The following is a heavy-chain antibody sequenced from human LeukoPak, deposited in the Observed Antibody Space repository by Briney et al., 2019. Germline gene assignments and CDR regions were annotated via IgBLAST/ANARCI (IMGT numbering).Heavy chain of an antibody. J-gene: IGHJ4*02. CDR2: ISGNGRST. V-gene: IGHV3-64*01. CDR3: ARTTTPHYYGSGSYALGY. CDR1: GFTFSTYA. Sequence: GGSLRLSCTASGFTFSTYATHWVRQAPGKGLEYVSGISGNGRSTFYASSVKGRFTVSRDNSKDTLYLQMGSLRAEDMAVYYCARTTTPHYYGSGSYALGYWGQGTLVTVPS. D-gene: IGHD3-10*01.